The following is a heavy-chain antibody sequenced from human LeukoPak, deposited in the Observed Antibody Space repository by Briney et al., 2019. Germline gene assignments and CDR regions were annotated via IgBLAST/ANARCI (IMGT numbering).Heavy chain of an antibody. CDR3: ARRSGIAVAGAFDY. D-gene: IGHD6-19*01. CDR2: VADDEKTI. Sequence: GGSLRLSCAASGFTFSSYGMHWVRQAPGKGLEWVAVVADDEKTIFYADSLKGRFTVSRDNSKNTLYLQMNSLRAEDTAVYYCARRSGIAVAGAFDYWGQGTLVTVSS. V-gene: IGHV3-30*03. J-gene: IGHJ4*02. CDR1: GFTFSSYG.